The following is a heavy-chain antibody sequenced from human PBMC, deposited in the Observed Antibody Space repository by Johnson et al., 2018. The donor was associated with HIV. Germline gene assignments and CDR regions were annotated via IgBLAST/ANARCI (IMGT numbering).Heavy chain of an antibody. Sequence: VQLVESGGGLVQPGRSLRLSCVASGFTFDDYAMHWVRQAPGKGLEWVSGISWNSGSIGYADSVKGRFTISRDDSKNMLHLQMNSLKTEDTAIYYCTTITRSYYYDSSGHLYDAFDIWGQGTMVTVSS. CDR2: ISWNSGSI. CDR1: GFTFDDYA. J-gene: IGHJ3*02. CDR3: TTITRSYYYDSSGHLYDAFDI. V-gene: IGHV3-9*01. D-gene: IGHD3-22*01.